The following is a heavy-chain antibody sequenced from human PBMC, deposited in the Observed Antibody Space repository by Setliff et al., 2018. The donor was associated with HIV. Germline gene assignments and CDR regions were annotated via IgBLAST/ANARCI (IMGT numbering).Heavy chain of an antibody. J-gene: IGHJ4*02. Sequence: ASVKVSCKASGYTFTSYAMNWVRQAPGQGLEWMGWINTNTGNPTYAQGFTGRFVFSVDISVSTAYLYISSLKVEDTAIYYCARVAKWFGEGEDYWGQGTLVTVSS. CDR1: GYTFTSYA. V-gene: IGHV7-4-1*02. CDR2: INTNTGNP. CDR3: ARVAKWFGEGEDY. D-gene: IGHD3-10*01.